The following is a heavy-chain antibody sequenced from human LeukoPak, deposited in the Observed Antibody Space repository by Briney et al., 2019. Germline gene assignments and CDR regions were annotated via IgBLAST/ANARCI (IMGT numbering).Heavy chain of an antibody. CDR2: ISWDGGST. CDR1: GFTFDDYT. J-gene: IGHJ6*02. CDR3: AKDIGTREMATILAYYYYGMDV. V-gene: IGHV3-43*01. Sequence: GGSLRLSCAASGFTFDDYTMHWVRQAPGKGLEWVSLISWDGGSTYYADSVKRRFTIPRDNSKNSLYLQMNSLRTEDTALYYCAKDIGTREMATILAYYYYGMDVWGQGTTVTVSS. D-gene: IGHD5-24*01.